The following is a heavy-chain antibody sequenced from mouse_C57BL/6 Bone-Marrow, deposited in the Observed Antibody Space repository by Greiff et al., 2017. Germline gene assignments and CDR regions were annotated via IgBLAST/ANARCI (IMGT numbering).Heavy chain of an antibody. CDR1: GYSFTGYY. Sequence: VQLQQSGPELVKPGASVKISCKASGYSFTGYYMNWVKQSPEKSLEWIGEINPSTGGTTYNQKFKAKATLTVDKSSSTAYMQLKSLTSEDSAVYYCARWGARDYWGQGTSVTVSS. J-gene: IGHJ4*01. CDR3: ARWGARDY. CDR2: INPSTGGT. V-gene: IGHV1-42*01.